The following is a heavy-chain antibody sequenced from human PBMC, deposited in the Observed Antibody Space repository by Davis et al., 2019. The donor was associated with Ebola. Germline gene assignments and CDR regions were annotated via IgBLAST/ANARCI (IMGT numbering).Heavy chain of an antibody. J-gene: IGHJ5*02. CDR3: ARILTRFGELLDWFDP. CDR2: IYPGDSDT. D-gene: IGHD3-10*02. CDR1: GYSFTRYW. Sequence: GESLKISCKGSGYSFTRYWIGWVSQMPGQGLEWMGIIYPGDSDTRYSPSSQGQVTISADKSISTAYLQWSSLKASDTAMYYCARILTRFGELLDWFDPWGQGTLVTVSS. V-gene: IGHV5-51*01.